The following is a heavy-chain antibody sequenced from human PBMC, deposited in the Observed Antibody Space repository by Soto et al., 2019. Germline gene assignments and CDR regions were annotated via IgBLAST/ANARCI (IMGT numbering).Heavy chain of an antibody. CDR1: GFTLTTYS. CDR3: ARRAVTGISLFDY. J-gene: IGHJ4*02. Sequence: PGGSLRLSCAVSGFTLTTYSMNWVRQAPGKGLEWISFINKNGFTIYYADSVKGRFTISRDYAKNSLYLQMDSLRHEDTAVYYCARRAVTGISLFDYWGLGTLVTVSS. CDR2: INKNGFTI. D-gene: IGHD6-19*01. V-gene: IGHV3-48*02.